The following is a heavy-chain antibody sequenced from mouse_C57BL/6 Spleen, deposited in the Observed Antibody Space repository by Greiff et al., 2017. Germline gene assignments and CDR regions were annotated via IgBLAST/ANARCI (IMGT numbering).Heavy chain of an antibody. CDR3: ARQGDYDGVAY. D-gene: IGHD2-4*01. J-gene: IGHJ3*01. CDR2: IDPSDSET. Sequence: QVQLQQPGAELVRPGSSVKLSCKASGYTFTRYWMHWVKQRPIQGLEWIGNIDPSDSETHYNQKFKDKATLTVDKSSSTAYMQLSSLTSEDSAVYYCARQGDYDGVAYWGQGTLVTVSA. CDR1: GYTFTRYW. V-gene: IGHV1-52*01.